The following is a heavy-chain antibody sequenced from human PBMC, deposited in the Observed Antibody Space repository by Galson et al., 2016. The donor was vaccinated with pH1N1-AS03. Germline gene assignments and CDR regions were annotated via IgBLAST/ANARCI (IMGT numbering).Heavy chain of an antibody. CDR3: DRDGPGPWRIDY. CDR1: GFSFSSHW. Sequence: SLRLSCAASGFSFSSHWMHWVRQAPGKGLVWVSRIHGDGTSATYADSVKGRFTISRDNAKNTLYLQLNSLRAEDTAVYYCDRDGPGPWRIDYGGQGTLVTVSS. V-gene: IGHV3-74*01. J-gene: IGHJ4*02. CDR2: IHGDGTSA. D-gene: IGHD1-1*01.